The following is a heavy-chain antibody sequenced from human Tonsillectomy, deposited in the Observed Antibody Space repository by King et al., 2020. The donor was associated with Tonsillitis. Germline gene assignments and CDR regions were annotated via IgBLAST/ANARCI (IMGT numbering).Heavy chain of an antibody. D-gene: IGHD1-26*01. Sequence: QVQLVESGAEVKKPGASVKVSCKASGYTFTSYYMHWVRQAPGQGLEWMGIINPSGGSTSYAQKFQGRVTMTRDTSTSTVYMELSSLRSEDTAVYYCARGSIVGATPYPFDYWGQGTLVTVSS. CDR1: GYTFTSYY. J-gene: IGHJ4*02. CDR2: INPSGGST. V-gene: IGHV1-46*01. CDR3: ARGSIVGATPYPFDY.